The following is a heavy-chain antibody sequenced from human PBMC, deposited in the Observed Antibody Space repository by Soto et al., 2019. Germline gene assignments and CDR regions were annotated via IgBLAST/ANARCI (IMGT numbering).Heavy chain of an antibody. D-gene: IGHD3-10*01. CDR3: ATGRVYFGSEY. Sequence: QVQLQESGPGLVKPLETPSLTCTVPGGSITSYYWSWVRQPPGKGLEWIGYIYYNGNINYNPSLKSRLTISLDTSKNQFSLRLSSVTAADTAVYYCATGRVYFGSEYWGQGTLVTVSS. CDR1: GGSITSYY. V-gene: IGHV4-59*01. J-gene: IGHJ4*02. CDR2: IYYNGNI.